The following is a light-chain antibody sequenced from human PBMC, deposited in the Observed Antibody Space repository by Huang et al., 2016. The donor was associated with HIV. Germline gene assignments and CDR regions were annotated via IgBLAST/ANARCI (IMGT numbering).Light chain of an antibody. CDR2: LGS. V-gene: IGKV2-28*01. CDR3: MQALQTPST. Sequence: DIVMTQSPISLPVTPGEPASISCRSSQSLLHRNGYNYLDWYLQKPGQSPQLLIYLGSNQASGVPDRFSGSGSGTDFTLKISRVQAEDVGVYYCMQALQTPSTFGPGTRVDVK. CDR1: QSLLHRNGYNY. J-gene: IGKJ3*01.